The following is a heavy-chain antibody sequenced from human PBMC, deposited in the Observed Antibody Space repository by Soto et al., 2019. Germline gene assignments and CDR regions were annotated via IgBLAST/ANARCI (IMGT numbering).Heavy chain of an antibody. CDR2: IFYSGST. D-gene: IGHD3-22*01. Sequence: SETLSLTCTVSGGSISGSNYYLGWIRQPPGKGLEYIGTIFYSGSTNYNPSLKSRVTMSVDTSKNQFSLKLTSVSAADAAMYYCVRRSDSALDYWGQGTLVTVSS. CDR1: GGSISGSNYY. J-gene: IGHJ4*01. V-gene: IGHV4-39*01. CDR3: VRRSDSALDY.